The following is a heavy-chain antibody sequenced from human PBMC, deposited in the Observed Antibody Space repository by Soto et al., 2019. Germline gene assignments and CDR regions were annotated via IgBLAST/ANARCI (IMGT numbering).Heavy chain of an antibody. D-gene: IGHD2-2*01. J-gene: IGHJ6*02. CDR2: ISYDGSNK. Sequence: QVQLVESGGGVVQPGRSLRLSCAASGFTFSSYGMHWVRQAPGEGLEWVALISYDGSNKYYADSVKGRFTISRDYSKNTLYLQMTSLRAEVRAVYYCAKGPAIVLVPAAMNYYYGMDVWGQGTTVTVSS. CDR3: AKGPAIVLVPAAMNYYYGMDV. V-gene: IGHV3-30*18. CDR1: GFTFSSYG.